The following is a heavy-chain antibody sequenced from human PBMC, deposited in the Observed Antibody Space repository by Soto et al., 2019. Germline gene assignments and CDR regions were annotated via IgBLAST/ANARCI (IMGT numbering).Heavy chain of an antibody. J-gene: IGHJ6*02. D-gene: IGHD1-1*01. CDR2: INDRGDTT. Sequence: GGSLRLSCAASGFPFSDYYMAWIRQAPGKGLEWISYINDRGDTTYYADSVRGRFTISRDNAGNSLYLQMNSLRAEDAAAYYCARDREPSVYHGMSVWGQGTMVTVSS. V-gene: IGHV3-11*01. CDR1: GFPFSDYY. CDR3: ARDREPSVYHGMSV.